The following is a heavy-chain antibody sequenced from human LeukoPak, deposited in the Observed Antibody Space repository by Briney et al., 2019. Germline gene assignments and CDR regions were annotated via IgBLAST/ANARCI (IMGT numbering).Heavy chain of an antibody. D-gene: IGHD1-26*01. CDR3: ASSGSYRFDY. Sequence: GGSLRLSCAASGFTFSSYSMNWVRQAPRKGLEWVSHITASGTAMFYADSVKGRFTISRDNAKNSLYLQMNSLRDEDTAVYYCASSGSYRFDYWGQGTLVTVSS. V-gene: IGHV3-48*02. J-gene: IGHJ4*02. CDR2: ITASGTAM. CDR1: GFTFSSYS.